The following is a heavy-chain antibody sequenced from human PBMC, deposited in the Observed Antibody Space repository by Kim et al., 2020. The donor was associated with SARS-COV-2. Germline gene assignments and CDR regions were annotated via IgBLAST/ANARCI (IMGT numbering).Heavy chain of an antibody. CDR1: GFTFSSYW. Sequence: GGSLRLSCAASGFTFSSYWMSWVRQAPGKGLEWVANIKQDGSEKYYVDSVKGRFTISRDNAKNSLYLQMNSLRAEDTAVYYCARELDTVTTNYFDYWGQGTLVTVSS. CDR2: IKQDGSEK. D-gene: IGHD4-17*01. J-gene: IGHJ4*02. V-gene: IGHV3-7*01. CDR3: ARELDTVTTNYFDY.